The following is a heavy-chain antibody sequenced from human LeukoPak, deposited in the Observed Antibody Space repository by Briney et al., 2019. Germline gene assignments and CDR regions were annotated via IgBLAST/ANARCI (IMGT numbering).Heavy chain of an antibody. CDR2: IKQDGSEK. V-gene: IGHV3-7*01. Sequence: GGSLRLSCAASGFTFSDYWMSWVRQAPGKGLEWVANIKQDGSEKYYVDSVKGRFTISRDNAKNTLYLQMNSLRAEDTAVYYCARDDIVVVPASPYYYYYGMDVWGQGTTVTVSS. CDR1: GFTFSDYW. D-gene: IGHD2-2*01. CDR3: ARDDIVVVPASPYYYYYGMDV. J-gene: IGHJ6*02.